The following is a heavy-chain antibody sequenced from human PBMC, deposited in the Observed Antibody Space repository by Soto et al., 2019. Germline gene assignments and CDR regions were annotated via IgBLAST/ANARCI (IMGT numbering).Heavy chain of an antibody. Sequence: PGGSLRLSCAASGFTFTRFSMNWVRQAPGKGLEWVSSISSTTNYIYYADSMKGRFTVSRDNGKNSVYLEMHSLSAEDTAVYYCARESEDLTSNFDYWGQGTLVTVSS. V-gene: IGHV3-21*01. CDR3: ARESEDLTSNFDY. J-gene: IGHJ4*02. CDR1: GFTFTRFS. CDR2: ISSTTNYI.